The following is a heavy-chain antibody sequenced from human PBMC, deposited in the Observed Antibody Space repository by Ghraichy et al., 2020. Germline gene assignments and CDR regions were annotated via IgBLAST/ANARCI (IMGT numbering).Heavy chain of an antibody. J-gene: IGHJ4*02. V-gene: IGHV3-30*18. CDR1: GFTFSSYG. D-gene: IGHD4-23*01. CDR2: ISYDGSNK. Sequence: LSLTCAASGFTFSSYGMHWVRQAPGKGLEWVAVISYDGSNKYYADSVKGRFTISRDNSKNTLYLQMNSLRAEDTAVYYCAKDYGGNSGAYWGQGTLVTVSS. CDR3: AKDYGGNSGAY.